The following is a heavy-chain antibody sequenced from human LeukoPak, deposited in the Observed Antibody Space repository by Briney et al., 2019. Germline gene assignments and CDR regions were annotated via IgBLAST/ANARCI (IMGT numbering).Heavy chain of an antibody. CDR1: GFTVNNYG. CDR3: VRDPCGGDCPLDY. D-gene: IGHD2-21*02. V-gene: IGHV3-33*01. J-gene: IGHJ4*02. Sequence: GRSLRLSCAASGFTVNNYGLHWVRQAPGRGLEWVAVVWYDGSNKYYVDSVKGRFTISRDNSMNTLYLQMNSLRAEDTAVYYCVRDPCGGDCPLDYWGQGALVTVSS. CDR2: VWYDGSNK.